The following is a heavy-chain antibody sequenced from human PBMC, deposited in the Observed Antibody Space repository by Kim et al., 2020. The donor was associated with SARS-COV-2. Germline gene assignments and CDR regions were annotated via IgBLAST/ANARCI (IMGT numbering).Heavy chain of an antibody. J-gene: IGHJ4*02. CDR2: ISTTGSYT. CDR1: GFTFSDYY. CDR3: ARASRAIDY. V-gene: IGHV3-11*05. Sequence: GGSLRLSCAASGFTFSDYYMSWIRQAPGKGLEWVAYISTTGSYTNYADSVKGRFTISRDNAKNSLYLQMNSLRAEDTAVYHCARASRAIDYWGQGTLVTV.